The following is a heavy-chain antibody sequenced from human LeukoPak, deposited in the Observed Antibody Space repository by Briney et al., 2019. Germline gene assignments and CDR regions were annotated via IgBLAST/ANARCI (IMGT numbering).Heavy chain of an antibody. J-gene: IGHJ4*02. CDR2: ISGSGGST. CDR1: GVTFSSYA. Sequence: GGSLRLSCAASGVTFSSYAMSWVRQAPGKGLEWVSAISGSGGSTYYADSVKGRFTISRDNSKYTVYLEMNSLRVEDTAMYYCSKERPEEYYASGSYFDYWGQGTLVTVSS. V-gene: IGHV3-23*01. D-gene: IGHD3-10*01. CDR3: SKERPEEYYASGSYFDY.